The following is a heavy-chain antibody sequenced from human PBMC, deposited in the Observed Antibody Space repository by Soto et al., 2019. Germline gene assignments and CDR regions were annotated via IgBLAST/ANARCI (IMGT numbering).Heavy chain of an antibody. J-gene: IGHJ4*02. CDR2: ISGSGGSA. Sequence: GGSLRLSCVASGLTVSNLAMGWVRQAPGKGLEWVSTISGSGGSAYYADSVRGRFTISRDNSKNTLDLQMHSLRVEDTAVYYCAKGEAAAVDDWGQGTLVTVPS. V-gene: IGHV3-23*01. CDR3: AKGEAAAVDD. CDR1: GLTVSNLA. D-gene: IGHD6-25*01.